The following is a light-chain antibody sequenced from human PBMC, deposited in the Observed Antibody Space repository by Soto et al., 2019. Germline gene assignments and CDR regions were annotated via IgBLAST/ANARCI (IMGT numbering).Light chain of an antibody. V-gene: IGKV3-15*01. CDR2: GAS. CDR3: QQYNGWPLIT. J-gene: IGKJ5*01. CDR1: QSISSY. Sequence: EVVLTQSPDTLSLPPGERATLSCRASQSISSYLAWYQQKPGQAPRLLIFGASTRATGIPARFSGSGSGTEFTLTISSLQSEDFAVYYCQQYNGWPLITFGQGTRLEIK.